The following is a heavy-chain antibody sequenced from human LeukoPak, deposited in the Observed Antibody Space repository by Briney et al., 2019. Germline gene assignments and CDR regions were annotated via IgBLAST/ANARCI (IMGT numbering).Heavy chain of an antibody. CDR1: GFTFSNYA. CDR3: AKKAGNDYGDQNWFDP. V-gene: IGHV3-33*06. D-gene: IGHD4-17*01. CDR2: IWYDGTNK. J-gene: IGHJ5*02. Sequence: SGGSLRLSCTASGFTFSNYAMHWVRQAPGKGLEWVAIIWYDGTNKYYTDSVKGRFTISRDNSKNTLYLQMNSLRAEDTAVYYCAKKAGNDYGDQNWFDPWGQGTLVTVSS.